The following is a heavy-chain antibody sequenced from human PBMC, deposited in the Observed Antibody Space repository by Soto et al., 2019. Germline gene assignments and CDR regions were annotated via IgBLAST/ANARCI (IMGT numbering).Heavy chain of an antibody. CDR3: AKGRDGYSETLGGMEV. Sequence: GGSLRLPCAASGFTFSSYAMSWVRQAPGKGLEWVSAISGSGGSTYYADSVKGRFTISRDNSKNTLYLQMNSLRAEDTAVYYCAKGRDGYSETLGGMEVWGQGTTVTVSS. J-gene: IGHJ6*02. CDR1: GFTFSSYA. CDR2: ISGSGGST. V-gene: IGHV3-23*01. D-gene: IGHD6-13*01.